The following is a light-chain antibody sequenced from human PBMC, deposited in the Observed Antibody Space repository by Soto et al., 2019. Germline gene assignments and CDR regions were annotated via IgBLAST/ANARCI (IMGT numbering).Light chain of an antibody. Sequence: AIQWTQSPSSLSASVGDRVTITCRASQGITNYLAWYQQKPWKAPKLLIYDASSSESGVPSRFSGSGSGTEFTLTISSLQPDDFATYYCHQYKTYWTFGHGTKVDIK. J-gene: IGKJ1*01. V-gene: IGKV1-13*02. CDR3: HQYKTYWT. CDR1: QGITNY. CDR2: DAS.